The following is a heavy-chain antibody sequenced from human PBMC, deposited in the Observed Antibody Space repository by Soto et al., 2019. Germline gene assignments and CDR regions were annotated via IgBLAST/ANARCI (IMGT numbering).Heavy chain of an antibody. CDR2: INPSGGST. D-gene: IGHD6-13*01. V-gene: IGHV1-46*01. J-gene: IGHJ4*02. Sequence: ASVKVSCKASGYTFTSYYMHWVRQAPGQGLEWMGIINPSGGSTSYAQKFQGRVTMTRDTSTSTVYMELSSLRSEDTAVYYCALITAAGTHFDYWGQGTLVTVSS. CDR3: ALITAAGTHFDY. CDR1: GYTFTSYY.